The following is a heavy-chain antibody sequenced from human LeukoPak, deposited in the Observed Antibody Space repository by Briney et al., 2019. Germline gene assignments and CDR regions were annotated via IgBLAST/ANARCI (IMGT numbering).Heavy chain of an antibody. CDR1: GGTFSSYA. Sequence: SVKVSCKASGGTFSSYAISWVRQAPGQGLEWMGGIIPIFGTANYAQKFQGRVTITADESTSTAYMELSSLRSEDTAVYYCVRVLAVAGRGYYYYGMDVWGQGTTVTVSS. CDR2: IIPIFGTA. J-gene: IGHJ6*02. V-gene: IGHV1-69*13. CDR3: VRVLAVAGRGYYYYGMDV. D-gene: IGHD6-19*01.